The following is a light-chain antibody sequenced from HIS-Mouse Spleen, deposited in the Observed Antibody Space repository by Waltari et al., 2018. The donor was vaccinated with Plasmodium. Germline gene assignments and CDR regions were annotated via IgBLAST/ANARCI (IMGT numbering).Light chain of an antibody. CDR2: GKN. J-gene: IGLJ3*02. Sequence: SSELTQDPAVSVALGQTVRIPCKRHSLRSYYASWYQQKPGQAPVLVIYGKNNRPSGIPDRFSGSSSGNTASLTITGAQAEDEADYYCNSRDSSGNHQVFGGGTKLTVL. V-gene: IGLV3-19*01. CDR3: NSRDSSGNHQV. CDR1: SLRSYY.